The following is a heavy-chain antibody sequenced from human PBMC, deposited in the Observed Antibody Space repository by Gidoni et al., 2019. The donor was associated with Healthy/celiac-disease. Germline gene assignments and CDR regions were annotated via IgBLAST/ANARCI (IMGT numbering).Heavy chain of an antibody. CDR3: ARATAFNKVVAATPRYFQH. Sequence: QVQLVESGAEVKKPGASARAACKASGYTFTSYHMHWVRQAPGQGLEWMGIVNPSGGSTSYAQKLQERVTMTRDTSTSTVYMELSSLRSEDTAVYYYARATAFNKVVAATPRYFQHWGQGTLVTVSS. CDR1: GYTFTSYH. CDR2: VNPSGGST. V-gene: IGHV1-46*04. J-gene: IGHJ1*01. D-gene: IGHD2-15*01.